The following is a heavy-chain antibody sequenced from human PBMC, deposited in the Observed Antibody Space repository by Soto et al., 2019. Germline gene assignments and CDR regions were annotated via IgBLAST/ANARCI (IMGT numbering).Heavy chain of an antibody. V-gene: IGHV5-51*01. J-gene: IGHJ5*02. CDR3: ATTFGYNYYFDP. CDR1: GYSSTTYR. Sequence: GESLKISCKTSGYSSTTYRFAWVRQMPGKALEWMGIIYLSDSDTIYSPSAQGHFTISADKSIKTAYLQWSSLKATDTAIYYCATTFGYNYYFDPLDHGTQVNVFS. CDR2: IYLSDSDT. D-gene: IGHD1-1*01.